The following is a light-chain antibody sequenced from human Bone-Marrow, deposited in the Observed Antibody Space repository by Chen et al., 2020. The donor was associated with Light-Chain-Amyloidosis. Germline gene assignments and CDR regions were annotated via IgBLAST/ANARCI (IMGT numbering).Light chain of an antibody. Sequence: QSALTQPAPVSGSPGQSITISCTGTSSDVGSFNLVSWYQQHPGKAPKLMIYEVNKRPSGVSNRFSGSKSGNTASLTISGLQAEDEADYYCCSYAGSNTYVFGTETKVTVL. V-gene: IGLV2-23*02. J-gene: IGLJ1*01. CDR1: SSDVGSFNL. CDR2: EVN. CDR3: CSYAGSNTYV.